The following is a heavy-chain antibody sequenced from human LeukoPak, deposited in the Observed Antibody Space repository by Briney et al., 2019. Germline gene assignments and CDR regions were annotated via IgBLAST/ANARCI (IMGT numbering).Heavy chain of an antibody. CDR1: GYTFTGYY. Sequence: ASVKVSCKASGYTFTGYYMHWVRQAPGQGLEWMGWINPNSGGTNYAQKFQGRVTMTRDTSITTAYMELSRLRSDDTAVYYCARSSSGWYSWFDPWGQGTLVTVSS. V-gene: IGHV1-2*02. CDR2: INPNSGGT. J-gene: IGHJ5*02. CDR3: ARSSSGWYSWFDP. D-gene: IGHD6-19*01.